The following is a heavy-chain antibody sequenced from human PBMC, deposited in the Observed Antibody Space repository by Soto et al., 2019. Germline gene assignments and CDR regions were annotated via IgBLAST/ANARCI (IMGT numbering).Heavy chain of an antibody. CDR2: IWYDGSNK. D-gene: IGHD3-16*02. CDR1: GFTFSSYG. J-gene: IGHJ3*02. Sequence: QVQLVESGGGVVQPGRSLRLSCAASGFTFSSYGMHWVRQAPGKGLEWVAVIWYDGSNKYYADSVKGRFTISRDNSKNTLYLPMNSLRGEDTAVYYCGGERYRYTAAAAFDIWCQETMVTVSS. V-gene: IGHV3-33*01. CDR3: GGERYRYTAAAAFDI.